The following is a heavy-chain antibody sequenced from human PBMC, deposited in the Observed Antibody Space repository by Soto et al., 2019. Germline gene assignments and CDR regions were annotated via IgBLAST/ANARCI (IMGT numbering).Heavy chain of an antibody. Sequence: PGGSLRLSCAASGFTFSSYAMSWVRQAPGKGLEWVSAISGSGGSTYYADSVKGRFTISRDNSKNTLYLQMNSLRAEDTAVYYCVKVQWSHYDILTGSPKFDYWGQGTLVTVSS. J-gene: IGHJ4*02. V-gene: IGHV3-23*01. D-gene: IGHD3-9*01. CDR1: GFTFSSYA. CDR3: VKVQWSHYDILTGSPKFDY. CDR2: ISGSGGST.